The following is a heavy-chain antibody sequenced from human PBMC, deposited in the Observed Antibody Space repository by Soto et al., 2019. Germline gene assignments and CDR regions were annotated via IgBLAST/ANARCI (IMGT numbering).Heavy chain of an antibody. CDR3: ARVVAPVPEGWFDP. J-gene: IGHJ5*02. Sequence: QVQLVESGGGVFQPGRSLRLSCAASGFTFSSYGMHWVRQAPGKGLEWVAVIWYDGSNKYYAESVKGRVTISRDNSKNTLYLQMNSLRAEDTAVYYCARVVAPVPEGWFDPCGQGTLVTVSS. CDR2: IWYDGSNK. CDR1: GFTFSSYG. D-gene: IGHD5-12*01. V-gene: IGHV3-33*01.